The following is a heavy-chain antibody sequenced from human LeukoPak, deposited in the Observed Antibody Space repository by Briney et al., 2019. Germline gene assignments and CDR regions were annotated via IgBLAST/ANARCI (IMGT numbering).Heavy chain of an antibody. CDR2: DNWNGRNV. D-gene: IGHD5-24*01. Sequence: PGGSLRLSCATSGFTFDDYVMKWVRQAPGKGRDRGSNDNWNGRNVHYAASVKGGFTISRDKGINSLHLQMNSLRAEDTAIYYCAKDRNAWPTNFDSWGQGTLVTVSA. CDR1: GFTFDDYV. J-gene: IGHJ4*02. V-gene: IGHV3-20*04. CDR3: AKDRNAWPTNFDS.